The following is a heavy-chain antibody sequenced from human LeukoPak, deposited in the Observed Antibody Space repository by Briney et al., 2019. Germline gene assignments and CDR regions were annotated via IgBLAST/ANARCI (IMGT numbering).Heavy chain of an antibody. CDR1: GFTFSDSY. CDR3: ASVGAAYSYGP. V-gene: IGHV3-11*01. D-gene: IGHD5-18*01. CDR2: ISYSGSTI. J-gene: IGHJ5*02. Sequence: GGSLRLSCAASGFTFSDSYMTWIRQAPGKGLEWVSYISYSGSTIYYADSVKGRFTISRDNAKNSLYLQMNSLRAEDAAVYYCASVGAAYSYGPWGQGTLVTVSS.